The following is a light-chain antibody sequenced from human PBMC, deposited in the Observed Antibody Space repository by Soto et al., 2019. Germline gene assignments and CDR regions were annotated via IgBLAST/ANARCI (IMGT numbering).Light chain of an antibody. V-gene: IGKV1-27*01. J-gene: IGKJ3*01. CDR2: AAS. CDR1: KGISEH. Sequence: PPSLSPCVVHIVTKISRESKGISEHLVWYQQKPAKVPKLLIYAASTLQSGAPSRFSGSGSGTDFTLTISSLQPEDVATYYCQKDNCAPLTFGPGTKVDIK. CDR3: QKDNCAPLT.